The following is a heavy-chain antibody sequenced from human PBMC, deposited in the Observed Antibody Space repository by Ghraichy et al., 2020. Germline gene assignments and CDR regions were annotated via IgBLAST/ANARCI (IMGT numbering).Heavy chain of an antibody. CDR3: AREGVPSSTPDY. J-gene: IGHJ4*02. CDR1: GFTFSSSS. Sequence: GGSLRLSCAASGFTFSSSSMNWVRQAPGKGLEWVSSISSGSTYIYYADSVKGRFTVSRDNAKNSLYLQMDSLRAEDTAVYYCAREGVPSSTPDYWGQGTMVTVS. CDR2: ISSGSTYI. V-gene: IGHV3-21*01. D-gene: IGHD2-2*01.